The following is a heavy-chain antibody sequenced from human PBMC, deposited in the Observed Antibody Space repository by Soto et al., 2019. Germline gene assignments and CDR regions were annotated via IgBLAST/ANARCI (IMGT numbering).Heavy chain of an antibody. D-gene: IGHD2-2*01. Sequence: QLQLQESGPRLVKPSETLSLTCSVSGGSISSSSYSWGWIRQPPGKGLEWIGTIYYSGSTHYNPSLEGRLAISADTPNTQLSLRLSSVTAADTAVYYCGRQPGHCGSTTCFGYYSVDVWGQGTTVTVS. CDR1: GGSISSSSYS. J-gene: IGHJ6*02. V-gene: IGHV4-39*01. CDR2: IYYSGST. CDR3: GRQPGHCGSTTCFGYYSVDV.